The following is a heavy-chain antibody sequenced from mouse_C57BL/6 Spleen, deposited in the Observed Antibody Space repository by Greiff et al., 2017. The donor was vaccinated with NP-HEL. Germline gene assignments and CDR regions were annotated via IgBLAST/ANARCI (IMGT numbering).Heavy chain of an antibody. Sequence: VQLQQSGAELVKPGASVKMSCKASGYTFTTYPIEWMKQNHGKSLEWIGNFHPYNDDTKYNEKFKGKATLTVEKSSSTVYLALSRLTSDYSAVYYCARQGYYGSSPFYYWGQGTTLTVSS. CDR2: FHPYNDDT. CDR1: GYTFTTYP. J-gene: IGHJ2*01. CDR3: ARQGYYGSSPFYY. D-gene: IGHD1-1*01. V-gene: IGHV1-47*01.